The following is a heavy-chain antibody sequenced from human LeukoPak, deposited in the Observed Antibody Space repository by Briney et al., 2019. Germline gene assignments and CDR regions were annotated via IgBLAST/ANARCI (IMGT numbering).Heavy chain of an antibody. V-gene: IGHV4-31*03. D-gene: IGHD3-22*01. J-gene: IGHJ5*02. Sequence: PSQTLSLTCTVSGGSISSGGYYWSWIRQHPGKGLEWIGYIYYSGSTYYNPSLKSRVTISVDTSKNQFSLKLSSVTAADTAVYYCARNGRWEYYDSSGYYEKSWFDPWGQGTLVTVSS. CDR1: GGSISSGGYY. CDR2: IYYSGST. CDR3: ARNGRWEYYDSSGYYEKSWFDP.